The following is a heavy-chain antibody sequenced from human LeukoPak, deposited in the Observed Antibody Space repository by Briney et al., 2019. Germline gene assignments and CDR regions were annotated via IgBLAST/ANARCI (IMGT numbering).Heavy chain of an antibody. CDR2: IYSGAGT. D-gene: IGHD5-18*01. V-gene: IGHV3-53*01. Sequence: QTGGSLRLSCVVSGFTVSSSYMSWVRQAPGKGLEWVSVIYSGAGTYYAGSVKGRFTISRDSSKNTVYLQMNNLRAEDTAVYYCARDLDSYGSYWGQGTLVTVSS. CDR1: GFTVSSSY. CDR3: ARDLDSYGSY. J-gene: IGHJ4*02.